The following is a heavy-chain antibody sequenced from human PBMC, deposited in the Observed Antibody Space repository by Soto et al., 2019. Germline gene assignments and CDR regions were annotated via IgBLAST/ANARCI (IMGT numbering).Heavy chain of an antibody. D-gene: IGHD3-9*01. Sequence: QVQLVQSGGEEKKPGASVKVSCKASGYSFMRYGISWVRQAPGQGLEWMGWISTYNSNEKYAQKFQGRVTLTIDTSTNTAYMELRSLTPDDTAVYYCARAAVNGYFWYFDSWGQGTLVTVSS. CDR1: GYSFMRYG. V-gene: IGHV1-18*01. CDR3: ARAAVNGYFWYFDS. J-gene: IGHJ4*02. CDR2: ISTYNSNE.